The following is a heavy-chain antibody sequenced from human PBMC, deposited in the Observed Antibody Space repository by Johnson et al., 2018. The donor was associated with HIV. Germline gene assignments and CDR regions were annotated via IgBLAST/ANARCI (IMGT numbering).Heavy chain of an antibody. Sequence: QVQLVESGGGLVKPGGSLRLSCAASGFTFSSYAMHWVRQAPGKGLEWVAVISYDGSNKYYADSVQGRFTIPRDNSKNTLYLQMNSLRAEDTAVYYCARDHRAYCGGDCYSDAFDIWGQGTMVTVS. CDR3: ARDHRAYCGGDCYSDAFDI. D-gene: IGHD2-21*02. J-gene: IGHJ3*02. CDR1: GFTFSSYA. V-gene: IGHV3-30*14. CDR2: ISYDGSNK.